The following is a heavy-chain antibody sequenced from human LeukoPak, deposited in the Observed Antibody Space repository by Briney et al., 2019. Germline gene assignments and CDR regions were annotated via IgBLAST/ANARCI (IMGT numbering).Heavy chain of an antibody. D-gene: IGHD5-24*01. V-gene: IGHV3-21*01. CDR1: GFTFSSYS. Sequence: GGSLRLSCAPSGFTFSSYSMYWVRQAPGEGLGWVSSISSSSYIYYADSVKGRFTISRENAKNSLYLQMNSLRAEDTAVYYCARAIDGYKDYWGQGTLVTVSS. J-gene: IGHJ4*02. CDR3: ARAIDGYKDY. CDR2: ISSSSYI.